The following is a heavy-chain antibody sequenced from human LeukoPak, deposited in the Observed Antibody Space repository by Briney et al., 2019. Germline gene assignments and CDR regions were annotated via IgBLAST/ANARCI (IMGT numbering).Heavy chain of an antibody. V-gene: IGHV4-59*01. D-gene: IGHD5-18*01. Sequence: SETLSLTCTVSGGFISSYYWSGIRQPPGKGLEWIGYIYYSGSTNYNPSLKSRVTISVDTSKNQFSLKLSSVTAADTAVYYCARDRGDTAMVDPYYHFDYWGQGTLVTVSS. CDR3: ARDRGDTAMVDPYYHFDY. J-gene: IGHJ4*02. CDR2: IYYSGST. CDR1: GGFISSYY.